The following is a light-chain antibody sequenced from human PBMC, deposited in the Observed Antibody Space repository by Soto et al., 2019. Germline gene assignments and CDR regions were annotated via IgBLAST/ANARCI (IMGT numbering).Light chain of an antibody. CDR1: SSDVGGYNC. Sequence: QSALTQPPSASGSPGQSVTISCTGTSSDVGGYNCVSLYQQHPGKAPKLMIYEVSKRPSGVPDRFSGSKSGNTASLTVSGLQAEDEVDYFCSSSAGSNIPVVFGGGTKLTVL. CDR2: EVS. V-gene: IGLV2-8*01. CDR3: SSSAGSNIPVV. J-gene: IGLJ2*01.